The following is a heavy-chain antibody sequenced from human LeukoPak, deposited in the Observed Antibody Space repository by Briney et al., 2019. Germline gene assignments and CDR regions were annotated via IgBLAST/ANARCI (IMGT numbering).Heavy chain of an antibody. D-gene: IGHD7-27*01. CDR1: GYTFTGYY. V-gene: IGHV1-2*02. J-gene: IGHJ3*02. CDR2: INPNSGNT. CDR3: AAGASPHDAFDI. Sequence: ASVKVSCKASGYTFTGYYMHWVRQAPGQGLEWMGWINPNSGNTNYAQKFQERVTITRDMSTSTAYMELSSLRSEDTAVYYCAAGASPHDAFDIWGQGTMVTVSS.